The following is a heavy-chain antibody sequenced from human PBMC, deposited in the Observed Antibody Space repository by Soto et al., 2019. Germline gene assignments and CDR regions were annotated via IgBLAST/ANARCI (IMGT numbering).Heavy chain of an antibody. CDR3: VRELSDYGGDVGYFDY. CDR2: ISPETGKT. CDR1: GYTFTNFG. J-gene: IGHJ4*02. D-gene: IGHD2-21*02. Sequence: QVQLVQSGAEVKRPGASVKVSCTASGYTFTNFGVTWVRQAPGQGLEWMSWISPETGKTYCARKLQGRVTMTTDTSTNTAYMELGSLRSDDTAVYYCVRELSDYGGDVGYFDYWGQGTLVIVSS. V-gene: IGHV1-18*01.